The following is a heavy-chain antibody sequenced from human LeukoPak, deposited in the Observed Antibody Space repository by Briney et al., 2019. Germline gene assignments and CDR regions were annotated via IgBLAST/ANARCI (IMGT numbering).Heavy chain of an antibody. CDR1: GGSISSGDYY. Sequence: PSETLSLTCTVSGGSISSGDYYWSWIRQPPGKGLEWIGYIYYSGSTYYNPSLKSRVTISVDTSKNQFSLKLSSATAADTAVYYCARDGRDGYNFAFDIWGQGTMVTVSS. J-gene: IGHJ3*02. V-gene: IGHV4-30-4*08. CDR3: ARDGRDGYNFAFDI. D-gene: IGHD5-24*01. CDR2: IYYSGST.